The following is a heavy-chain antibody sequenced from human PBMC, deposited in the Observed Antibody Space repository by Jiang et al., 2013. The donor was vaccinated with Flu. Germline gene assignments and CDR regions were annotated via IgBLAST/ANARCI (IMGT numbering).Heavy chain of an antibody. D-gene: IGHD2-2*01. CDR3: ARDGDIVVPAAHNPVYYGMDV. V-gene: IGHV3-11*05. CDR2: IGSSSSYT. Sequence: CAASGFTFSDYYMSWIRQAPGKGLEWVSYIGSSSSYTNYADSVKGRFTISRDNAKNSLYLQMNSLRAEDTAVYYCARDGDIVVPAAHNPVYYGMDVWGQGTTVTVSS. J-gene: IGHJ6*02. CDR1: GFTFSDYY.